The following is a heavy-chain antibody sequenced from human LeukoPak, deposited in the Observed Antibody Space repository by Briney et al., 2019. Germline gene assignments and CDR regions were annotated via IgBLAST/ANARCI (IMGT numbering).Heavy chain of an antibody. CDR2: VYYSGSA. J-gene: IGHJ6*02. CDR3: ARDGSNWSNDYYHGVDV. V-gene: IGHV4-59*02. Sequence: TSETLSLTCTVSVDSVTTYYWSWIRQPPWKGLEWLGYVYYSGSATYNPSLKSRVTISVDMSKNQFSLRLSSVTAADTAVYYCARDGSNWSNDYYHGVDVWGQGTTVTVSS. CDR1: VDSVTTYY. D-gene: IGHD4-11*01.